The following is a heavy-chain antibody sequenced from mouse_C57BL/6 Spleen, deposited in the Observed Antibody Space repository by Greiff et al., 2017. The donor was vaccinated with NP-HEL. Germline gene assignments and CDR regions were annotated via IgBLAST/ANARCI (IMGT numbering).Heavy chain of an antibody. J-gene: IGHJ3*01. CDR2: ISDGGSYT. V-gene: IGHV5-4*03. CDR1: GFTFSSYA. CDR3: AKVRGGATTAWFAY. D-gene: IGHD2-12*01. Sequence: EVMLVESGGGLVKPGGSLKLSCAASGFTFSSYAMSWVRQTPEKRLEWVATISDGGSYTYYPDNVKGRFTISRDNAKNNLYLQMSHLKSEDTAMYYCAKVRGGATTAWFAYWGQGTLVTVSA.